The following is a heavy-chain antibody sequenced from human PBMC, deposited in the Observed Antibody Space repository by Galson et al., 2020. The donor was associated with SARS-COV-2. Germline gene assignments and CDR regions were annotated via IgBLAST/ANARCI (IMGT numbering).Heavy chain of an antibody. V-gene: IGHV2-5*02. J-gene: IGHJ4*02. CDR1: GFSLSTSGAG. D-gene: IGHD1-26*01. CDR3: ARRGSIVGSSGFGY. Sequence: SGPTLVKPTQTLTLTCTFSGFSLSTSGAGVGWTRQPPGKALEWLALIYSDDDKRYSPSLKSRLTITKDTSKNQVVLTMTNMDPVDTATYYCARRGSIVGSSGFGYWGQGTLVTVSS. CDR2: IYSDDDK.